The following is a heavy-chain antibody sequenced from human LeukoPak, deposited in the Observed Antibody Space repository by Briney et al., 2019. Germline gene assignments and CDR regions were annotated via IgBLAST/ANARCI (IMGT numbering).Heavy chain of an antibody. CDR2: IYYSGST. D-gene: IGHD1-26*01. CDR3: ARDSYPDDAFDI. V-gene: IGHV4-31*03. CDR1: GGSISSGGYY. J-gene: IGHJ3*02. Sequence: SQTLSLTCTVSGGSISSGGYYWSWIRQHPGKGLEWIGYIYYSGSTYYNPSLKSRVTISVDTSKNQFSLKLSSVTAADTAVYYCARDSYPDDAFDIWGQGTVVTVSS.